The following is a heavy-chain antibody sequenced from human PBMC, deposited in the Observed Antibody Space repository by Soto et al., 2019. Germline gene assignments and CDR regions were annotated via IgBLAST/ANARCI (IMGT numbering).Heavy chain of an antibody. J-gene: IGHJ6*03. CDR1: GFTVSSNY. CDR2: IYSGGST. Sequence: GGSLRLSCAASGFTVSSNYMSWVRQAPGKGLEWVSVIYSGGSTYYADSVKGRFTISRDNSKNTLYLQMNSLRAEDTAVYYCARENYYYYYYMDVWGKGTTVTVSS. CDR3: ARENYYYYYYMDV. V-gene: IGHV3-66*01.